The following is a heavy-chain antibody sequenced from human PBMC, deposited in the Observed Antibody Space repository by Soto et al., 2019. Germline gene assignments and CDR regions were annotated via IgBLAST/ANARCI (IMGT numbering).Heavy chain of an antibody. V-gene: IGHV1-8*01. J-gene: IGHJ6*03. D-gene: IGHD4-4*01. CDR3: ARVASTVTTFHYYYYYYMDV. Sequence: ASVKVSCKASGYTFTSYDINWVRQATGQGLEWMGWMNPNSGNTGYAQKFQGRVTMTRNTSISTAYMELSSLRSEDTAVYYCARVASTVTTFHYYYYYYMDVWGKGTTVTVPS. CDR2: MNPNSGNT. CDR1: GYTFTSYD.